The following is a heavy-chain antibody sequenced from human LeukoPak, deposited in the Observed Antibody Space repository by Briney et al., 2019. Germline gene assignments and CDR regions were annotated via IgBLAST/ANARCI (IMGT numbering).Heavy chain of an antibody. V-gene: IGHV3-7*01. CDR1: GFTFSRDW. J-gene: IGHJ4*02. D-gene: IGHD2-2*03. Sequence: GGSLTLSCVASGFTFSRDWMSWVRQAPGKGLEWVANIKEDGSAQYYADSVKGRFTISRDNTKNSLYLQMNSLTAEDTAMYYCAKDGDGYHNWGQGALVTVSS. CDR2: IKEDGSAQ. CDR3: AKDGDGYHN.